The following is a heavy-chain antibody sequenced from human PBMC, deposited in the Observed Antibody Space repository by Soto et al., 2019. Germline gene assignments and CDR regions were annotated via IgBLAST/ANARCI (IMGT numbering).Heavy chain of an antibody. CDR2: ISAYNGNT. D-gene: IGHD3-22*01. V-gene: IGHV1-18*01. CDR3: GRYYYDSIGYLVSVFDF. J-gene: IGHJ3*01. Sequence: APVEATWKACGGGLASSCRRWVRQAPGQGLEWMGWISAYNGNTNYAQKIQGRVTMNTEKPTSKAYMELGSLSSNDRAVYYCGRYYYDSIGYLVSVFDFGGKGTMVPVS. CDR1: GGGLASSC.